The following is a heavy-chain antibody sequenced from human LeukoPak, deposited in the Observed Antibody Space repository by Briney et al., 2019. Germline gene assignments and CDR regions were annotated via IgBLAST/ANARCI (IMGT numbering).Heavy chain of an antibody. D-gene: IGHD1-26*01. CDR1: GFTVSSNY. CDR3: ASQTSGSYFSPIHY. Sequence: PGGSLRLSCAASGFTVSSNYMSWVRQAPGKGLEWVSVIYSGGSTYYADSVKGRFTISRDNSKNTLYLQMNSLRAEDTAVYYCASQTSGSYFSPIHYWGQGTLVTVSS. CDR2: IYSGGST. V-gene: IGHV3-53*01. J-gene: IGHJ4*02.